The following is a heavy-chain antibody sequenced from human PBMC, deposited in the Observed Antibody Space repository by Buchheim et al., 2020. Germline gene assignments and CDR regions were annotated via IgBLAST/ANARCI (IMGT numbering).Heavy chain of an antibody. Sequence: QVQLVESGGGVVQPGRSLRLSCAASGFTFSSYAMHWVRQAPGQGLEWVAVISYDGSNKYYADSVKGRFTISIDNSQNTLYLQMNSLRAEDTAVYYCARGMGGVGPTSVDYWGQGTL. CDR1: GFTFSSYA. CDR2: ISYDGSNK. V-gene: IGHV3-30-3*01. J-gene: IGHJ4*02. CDR3: ARGMGGVGPTSVDY. D-gene: IGHD1-26*01.